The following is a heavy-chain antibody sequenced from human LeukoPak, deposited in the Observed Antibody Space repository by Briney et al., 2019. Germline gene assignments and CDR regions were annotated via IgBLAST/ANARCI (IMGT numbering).Heavy chain of an antibody. CDR1: GGSISSYY. D-gene: IGHD6-19*01. CDR3: ARSFSSGWYDHYYYYMDV. J-gene: IGHJ6*03. Sequence: SETLSLTCTVSGGSISSYYWSWIRQPAGKGLEWIGRIYTSGSTNYNPSLKSRVTMPVDTFKNQFSLKLSSVTAADTAVYYCARSFSSGWYDHYYYYMDVWGKGTTVTVSS. V-gene: IGHV4-4*07. CDR2: IYTSGST.